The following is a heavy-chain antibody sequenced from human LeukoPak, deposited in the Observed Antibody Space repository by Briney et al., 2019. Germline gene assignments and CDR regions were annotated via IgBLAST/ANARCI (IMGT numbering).Heavy chain of an antibody. CDR1: GYSFTSYW. D-gene: IGHD3-3*01. J-gene: IGHJ5*02. V-gene: IGHV5-51*01. CDR3: ARPYDFWSGRTAFGFDP. Sequence: GESLKISCKGSGYSFTSYWIGRVRQMPGKGLEWMGIIYPGDSDTRYSPSFQGQVTISADKSISTAYLQWSSLKASDTAMYYCARPYDFWSGRTAFGFDPWGQGTLVTVSS. CDR2: IYPGDSDT.